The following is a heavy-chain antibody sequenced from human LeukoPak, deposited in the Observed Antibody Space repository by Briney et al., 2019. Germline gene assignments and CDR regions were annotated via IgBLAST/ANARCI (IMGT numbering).Heavy chain of an antibody. CDR1: GASISACY. Sequence: PSDTLSLTCTVSGASISACYWSWIRRDPGKGHEWVGYVGSTVVTNYNPSLMSRVTLSVDTSKNQVSLKLTSVTAADTAVYYCARDSSYGDTFDYWGQGTLVTVSS. CDR3: ARDSSYGDTFDY. CDR2: VGSTVVT. J-gene: IGHJ4*02. D-gene: IGHD4-17*01. V-gene: IGHV4-59*12.